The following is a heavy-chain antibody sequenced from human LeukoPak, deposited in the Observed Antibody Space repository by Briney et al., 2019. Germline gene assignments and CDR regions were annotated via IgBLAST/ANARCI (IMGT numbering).Heavy chain of an antibody. CDR3: ARVVVRGVYGY. CDR1: GGSISNSNYY. J-gene: IGHJ4*02. Sequence: SQTLPLTCTVSGGSISNSNYYWTWIRQPAGKGLEWLGRISSSGSTNYDPSLKSRVTISVDTSNNQFSLKLSSVTAADTAVYYCARVVVRGVYGYWGQGTLVTVSS. CDR2: ISSSGST. D-gene: IGHD3-10*01. V-gene: IGHV4-61*02.